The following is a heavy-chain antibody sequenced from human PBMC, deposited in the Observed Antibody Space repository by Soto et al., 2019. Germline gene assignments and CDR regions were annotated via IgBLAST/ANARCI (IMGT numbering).Heavy chain of an antibody. Sequence: QVQLVQSGAEVKKPGSSVKISCKASGGTFSSYAISWVRQAPGQGLEWMGGIIPIFGTTNYALKFQGRVSINADHATSTADMELSSLRSDDTAVYYCARPSSSSLENSYYYAVDVWGQGTTVIVSS. D-gene: IGHD2-2*01. CDR3: ARPSSSSLENSYYYAVDV. J-gene: IGHJ6*02. V-gene: IGHV1-69*12. CDR1: GGTFSSYA. CDR2: IIPIFGTT.